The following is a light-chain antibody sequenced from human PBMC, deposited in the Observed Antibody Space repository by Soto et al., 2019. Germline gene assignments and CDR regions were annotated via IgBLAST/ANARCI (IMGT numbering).Light chain of an antibody. V-gene: IGKV3-15*01. Sequence: EIVMTQSPATLSVSPGERATLWCMARQSVSSNLAWYQQKPGQAPRLLFYGASTRATGIPARFSGSGSGTEFTLTISRLQSEDFAVYYCQQYHYWPRTFGGGTKVDIK. CDR3: QQYHYWPRT. CDR2: GAS. CDR1: QSVSSN. J-gene: IGKJ4*01.